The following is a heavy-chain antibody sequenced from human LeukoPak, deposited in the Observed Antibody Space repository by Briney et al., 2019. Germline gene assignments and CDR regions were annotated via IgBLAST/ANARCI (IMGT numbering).Heavy chain of an antibody. D-gene: IGHD3-9*01. V-gene: IGHV3-23*01. J-gene: IGHJ4*02. CDR2: SGGSGVGT. CDR1: GLSLRSYA. CDR3: ATGATMTGRVPDS. Sequence: GGSDRLSWAAAGLSLRSYAMSWARHPARKGLEWDSGSGGSGVGTYYANSEKGRFTISRDNSKNTLYLQMNSLRAEDTAIYYCATGATMTGRVPDSWGQGTLVTVSS.